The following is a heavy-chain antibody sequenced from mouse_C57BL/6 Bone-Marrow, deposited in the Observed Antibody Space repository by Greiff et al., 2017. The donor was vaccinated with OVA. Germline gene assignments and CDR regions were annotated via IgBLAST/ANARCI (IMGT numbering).Heavy chain of an antibody. CDR2: IYPRSGNT. V-gene: IGHV1-81*01. J-gene: IGHJ1*03. CDR3: ARSYDGYHPHWYFDV. CDR1: GYTFTSYG. Sequence: QVQLQQSGAELARPGASVKLSCKASGYTFTSYGISWVKQRTGQGLEWIGEIYPRSGNTYYNEKFKGKATLTADKSSSTAYMELRSLTSEDSAVYFCARSYDGYHPHWYFDVWGTGTTVTVSS. D-gene: IGHD2-3*01.